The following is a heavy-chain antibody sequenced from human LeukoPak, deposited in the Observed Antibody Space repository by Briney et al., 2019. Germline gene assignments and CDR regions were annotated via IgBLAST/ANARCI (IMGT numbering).Heavy chain of an antibody. CDR2: ISRSSRTT. Sequence: GGYLRLSCAASGFTFSSYSMNWVRQAPGKGLEWVSYISRSSRTTYYADPVKGRFTISRDNAKNSLYLQMNSLRGEDTAVYYCARDYDILTGYSRFDPWGQGTLVTVSS. CDR3: ARDYDILTGYSRFDP. V-gene: IGHV3-48*01. CDR1: GFTFSSYS. J-gene: IGHJ5*02. D-gene: IGHD3-9*01.